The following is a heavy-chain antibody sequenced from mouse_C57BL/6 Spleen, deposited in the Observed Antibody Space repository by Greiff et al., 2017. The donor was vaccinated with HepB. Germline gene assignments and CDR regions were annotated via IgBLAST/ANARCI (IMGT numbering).Heavy chain of an antibody. J-gene: IGHJ2*01. CDR2: IYPSDSET. D-gene: IGHD1-1*01. CDR1: GYTFTSYW. CDR3: AMRGGSPPFDY. Sequence: VQLQQPGAELVRPGSSVKLSCKASGYTFTSYWMDWVKQRPGQGLEWIGNIYPSDSETHYNQKFKDKATLTVDKSSSTAYMQLSSLTSEDSAVYYCAMRGGSPPFDYWGQGTTLTVSS. V-gene: IGHV1-61*01.